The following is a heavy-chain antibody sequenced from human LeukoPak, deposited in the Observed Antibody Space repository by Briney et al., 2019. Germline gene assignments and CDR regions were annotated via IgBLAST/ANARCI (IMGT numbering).Heavy chain of an antibody. CDR2: INPDSGDT. J-gene: IGHJ4*02. Sequence: ASVKVSCTASGYRFTGYYMHWVRQAPGQGLEWMGWINPDSGDTNYAQKFQGRATLTRDTSISTVNMELTRLTSDDAAVYYCARDFVGGTGYWGQGTLVTVSS. D-gene: IGHD1-26*01. CDR1: GYRFTGYY. V-gene: IGHV1-2*02. CDR3: ARDFVGGTGY.